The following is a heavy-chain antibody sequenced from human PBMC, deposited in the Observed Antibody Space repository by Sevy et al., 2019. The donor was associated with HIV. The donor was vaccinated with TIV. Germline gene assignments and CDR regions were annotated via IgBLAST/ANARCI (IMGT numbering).Heavy chain of an antibody. D-gene: IGHD3-22*01. J-gene: IGHJ4*02. V-gene: IGHV3-15*01. CDR1: GFTFSNAW. CDR3: TTVGGYYDSSGYYPWDY. Sequence: GSLRLSCAASGFTFSNAWMTWVRQTPGKGLEWVGPIKSKIDGGTTDYAAPVKGRFTISRDDSKNTLYLQMNSLKTEDTAVYYCTTVGGYYDSSGYYPWDYWGQGTLVTVSS. CDR2: IKSKIDGGTT.